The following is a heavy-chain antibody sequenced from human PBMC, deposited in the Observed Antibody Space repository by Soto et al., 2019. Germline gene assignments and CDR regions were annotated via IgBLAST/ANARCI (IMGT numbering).Heavy chain of an antibody. CDR2: IKRDGSEI. CDR3: ARAPYCTGGSCSSRVHDY. D-gene: IGHD2-15*01. V-gene: IGHV3-7*03. CDR1: GFTFSGYW. Sequence: EVQLVESGGVLVQPGGSLRLSCAASGFTFSGYWMTWVRQAPGKGLEWVANIKRDGSEIYYVDSVKGRFTISRDNAKDSLYLHINSQRAEDTAVYYWARAPYCTGGSCSSRVHDYWGQGTLFRVYS. J-gene: IGHJ4*02.